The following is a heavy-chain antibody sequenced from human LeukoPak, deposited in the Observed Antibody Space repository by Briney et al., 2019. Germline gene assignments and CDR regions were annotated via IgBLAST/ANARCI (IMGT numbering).Heavy chain of an antibody. CDR1: GFTFSSYS. D-gene: IGHD3-22*01. CDR2: ISSSSSYI. V-gene: IGHV3-21*01. J-gene: IGHJ3*02. Sequence: GGSLRLSCAASGFTFSSYSMNWVRQAPGKGLEWVSSISSSSSYICYADSVKGRFTISRDNAKNSLYLQMNSLRAEDTAVYYCARARVGGYLSGTDAFDIWGQGTMVTVSS. CDR3: ARARVGGYLSGTDAFDI.